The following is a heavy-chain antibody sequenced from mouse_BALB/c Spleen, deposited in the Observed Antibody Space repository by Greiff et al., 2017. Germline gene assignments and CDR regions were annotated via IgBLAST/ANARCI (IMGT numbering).Heavy chain of an antibody. CDR1: GFNIKDTY. V-gene: IGHV1S56*01. CDR2: IYPGDGST. Sequence: VQLQQSGAELVKPGASVKLSCTASGFNIKDTYIHWVKQRPGQGLEWIGWIYPGDGSTKYNEKFKGKTTLTADKSSSTAYMLLSSLTSEDSAIYFCAREGPSYEGMDYWGQGTSVTVSS. CDR3: AREGPSYEGMDY. D-gene: IGHD2-12*01. J-gene: IGHJ4*01.